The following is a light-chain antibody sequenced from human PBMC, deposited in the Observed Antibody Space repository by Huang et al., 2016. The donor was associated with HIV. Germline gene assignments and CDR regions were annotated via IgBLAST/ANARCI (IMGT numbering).Light chain of an antibody. J-gene: IGKJ2*01. CDR1: ENIRRY. CDR2: SAS. Sequence: DIQMTQSPSSLSASVGDRVTITCRASENIRRYLNWYQQKPGKPPKLLIHSASTLQSVVPSRFSGRGSGTDFTLTITSLQPEDFATYYCQGSLSIPHTFGQGTNLEIK. V-gene: IGKV1-39*01. CDR3: QGSLSIPHT.